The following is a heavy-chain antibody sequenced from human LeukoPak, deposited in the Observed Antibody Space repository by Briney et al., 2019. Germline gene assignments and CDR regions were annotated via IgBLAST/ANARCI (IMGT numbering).Heavy chain of an antibody. V-gene: IGHV4-59*08. CDR3: ARLVLVPRSYYFDY. D-gene: IGHD6-13*01. CDR2: IYYSGTT. J-gene: IGHJ4*02. Sequence: SETLSLTCTVSGGSISSYYWRWIRQPTGKGLEWIGYIYYSGTTNYNPSLKSRVTISVDTSKNQFSLKLSSVTAADTAVYYGARLVLVPRSYYFDYWGQGTLVTVSS. CDR1: GGSISSYY.